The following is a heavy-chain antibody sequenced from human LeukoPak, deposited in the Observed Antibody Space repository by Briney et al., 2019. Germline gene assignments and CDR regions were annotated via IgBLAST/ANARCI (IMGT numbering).Heavy chain of an antibody. CDR1: GFTVSSNY. J-gene: IGHJ4*02. CDR3: VKEKSYYDY. V-gene: IGHV3-53*05. CDR2: IYSGGTT. Sequence: GGSLRLSCAASGFTVSSNYMSWVRQAPGKGLEWVSVIYSGGTTYYSDSLKDRFTISRDNSKSTLFLQMRYLRVEDTAVYYCVKEKSYYDYWGQGTLVTVSS.